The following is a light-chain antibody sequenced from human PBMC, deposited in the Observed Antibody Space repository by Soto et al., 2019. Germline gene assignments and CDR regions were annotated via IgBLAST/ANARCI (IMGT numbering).Light chain of an antibody. CDR1: QSVSNY. CDR2: AAS. V-gene: IGKV3-11*01. CDR3: QQRTNWPRLT. J-gene: IGKJ4*01. Sequence: EIVFTQSPGTLSLSPGERATLSCRASQSVSNYLAWYQQKPGQAPRLLIYAASNRATGVPARFTGSGSGTDFTLTISSLEPEDFAVYYCQQRTNWPRLTFGGGTKVDIK.